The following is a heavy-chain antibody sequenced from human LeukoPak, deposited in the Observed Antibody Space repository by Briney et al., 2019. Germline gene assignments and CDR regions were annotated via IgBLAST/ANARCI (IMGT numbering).Heavy chain of an antibody. V-gene: IGHV1-18*01. Sequence: ASVKVSCKTSGYTFTYYVISWVRQAPGQGLEWIDWINVYNGNTIDAQKFQGRVTMTTDTSTSTAYMELRSLRYDDTAVYYCARGEKPYDYWGQGTLVSVSS. D-gene: IGHD1-26*01. J-gene: IGHJ4*02. CDR3: ARGEKPYDY. CDR1: GYTFTYYV. CDR2: INVYNGNT.